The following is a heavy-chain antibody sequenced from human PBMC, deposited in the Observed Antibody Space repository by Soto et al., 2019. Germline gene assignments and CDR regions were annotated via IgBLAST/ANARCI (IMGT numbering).Heavy chain of an antibody. CDR2: IYHSGST. V-gene: IGHV4-30-2*01. CDR1: GGSISSGGYS. D-gene: IGHD3-9*01. CDR3: ASGTYYDILTGSSSSFDY. Sequence: PSETLSLTCAVSGGSISSGGYSWSWIRQPPGKGLEWIGYIYHSGSTYYNPSLKSRVTISVDRSKNQFSLKLSSVTAADTAVYYCASGTYYDILTGSSSSFDYWGQGTLVTVSS. J-gene: IGHJ4*02.